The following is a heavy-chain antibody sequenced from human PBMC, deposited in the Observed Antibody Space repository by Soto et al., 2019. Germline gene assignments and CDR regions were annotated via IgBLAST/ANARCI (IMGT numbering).Heavy chain of an antibody. D-gene: IGHD2-8*01. V-gene: IGHV4-4*02. CDR2: IFYSGST. CDR1: GGSLSSSSW. Sequence: SETLSLTCAVSGGSLSSSSWWSWVRQPPGKTLEWLGEIFYSGSTKYNPSLNSRVTISADQSKNDFSLRLSSVTAADTAVYYCVHLGGVPYYHDFWGQGMLVAVYS. CDR3: VHLGGVPYYHDF. J-gene: IGHJ4*02.